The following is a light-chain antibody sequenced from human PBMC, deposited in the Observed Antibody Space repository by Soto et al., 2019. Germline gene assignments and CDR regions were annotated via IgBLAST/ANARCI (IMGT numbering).Light chain of an antibody. CDR1: SSDVGGYDY. Sequence: QSALTQPPSASGSPGQSVTISCTGTSSDVGGYDYVSWYQQHPGKAPKLLIFEVSKRPSGVPDRFSASTSGNTASLTVSGLQAEDEADYYCSSYAGSNTVIFGGGTQLTVL. J-gene: IGLJ2*01. V-gene: IGLV2-8*01. CDR3: SSYAGSNTVI. CDR2: EVS.